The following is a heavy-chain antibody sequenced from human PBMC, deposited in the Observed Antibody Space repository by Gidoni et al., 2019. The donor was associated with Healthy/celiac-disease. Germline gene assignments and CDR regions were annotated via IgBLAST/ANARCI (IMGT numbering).Heavy chain of an antibody. Sequence: QVQLVESGGGVVQPGRSLRLSCAASGFPFSSHGMPWVRRATGKGLEWVAVISYDGSNKYYADSGKGRFTISRDNSKNTLYLQMNSLRAEDTAVYYCAKDPSRSYYDFWSGYSYYYYGMDVWGQGTTVTVSS. CDR1: GFPFSSHG. D-gene: IGHD3-3*01. J-gene: IGHJ6*02. V-gene: IGHV3-30*18. CDR3: AKDPSRSYYDFWSGYSYYYYGMDV. CDR2: ISYDGSNK.